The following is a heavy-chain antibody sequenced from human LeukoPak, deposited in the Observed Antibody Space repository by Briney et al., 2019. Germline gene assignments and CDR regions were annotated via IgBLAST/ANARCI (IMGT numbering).Heavy chain of an antibody. D-gene: IGHD2-21*01. CDR1: GFNLGDYA. V-gene: IGHV3-49*04. CDR3: TRVIRLSGGRYYFDY. J-gene: IGHJ4*02. Sequence: AGGSLRLSCTASGFNLGDYAMSWVRQAPGKGLKWVGFIRSKAYSRTTEYAASVKGRFTVSRDDSKSVAYMQMNSLTTEDTGVYYCTRVIRLSGGRYYFDYWGQGTLVTVSS. CDR2: IRSKAYSRTT.